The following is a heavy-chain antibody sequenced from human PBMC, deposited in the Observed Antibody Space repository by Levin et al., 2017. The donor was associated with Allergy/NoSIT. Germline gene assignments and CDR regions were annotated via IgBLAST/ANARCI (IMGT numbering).Heavy chain of an antibody. CDR3: ARGFRYFDWTFDY. CDR1: GFTFRSNA. V-gene: IGHV3-23*01. CDR2: AGTSGGST. J-gene: IGHJ4*02. Sequence: LSLTCAASGFTFRSNAMSWVRQAPGKGLEWVSSAGTSGGSTYYADSVKGRFTISRDNSKNTLYLQMSSLRAEDTAVYYCARGFRYFDWTFDYWGQGTVVTVSS. D-gene: IGHD3-9*01.